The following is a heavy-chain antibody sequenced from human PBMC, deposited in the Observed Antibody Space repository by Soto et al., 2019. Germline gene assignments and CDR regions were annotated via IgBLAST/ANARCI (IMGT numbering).Heavy chain of an antibody. CDR1: GYTFTSYG. V-gene: IGHV1-18*01. Sequence: QVQLVQSGAEVKKPGASVKVSCKASGYTFTSYGISWVRQAPGQGLEWMGWISAYNGNTNYAQKLKGRVTMTTDTCTSTAYMELRSLRFDDTAVYYCARDLPGYSYGGLNSYDAFDIWGQGTLVTVSS. CDR2: ISAYNGNT. J-gene: IGHJ3*02. D-gene: IGHD5-18*01. CDR3: ARDLPGYSYGGLNSYDAFDI.